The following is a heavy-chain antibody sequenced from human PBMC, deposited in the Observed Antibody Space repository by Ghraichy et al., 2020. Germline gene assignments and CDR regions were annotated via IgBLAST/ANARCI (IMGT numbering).Heavy chain of an antibody. V-gene: IGHV3-30*04. J-gene: IGHJ5*02. Sequence: GESLNISCAASGFAFSNYAMHWVRQAPGKGLEWVALISYDGSDKYYADSVKGRFTISRDKSKDTLYLQMSSLRAEDTAVYYCARGEGYSYGGGNWFDPWGQGTLVTVSS. CDR3: ARGEGYSYGGGNWFDP. CDR2: ISYDGSDK. D-gene: IGHD5-18*01. CDR1: GFAFSNYA.